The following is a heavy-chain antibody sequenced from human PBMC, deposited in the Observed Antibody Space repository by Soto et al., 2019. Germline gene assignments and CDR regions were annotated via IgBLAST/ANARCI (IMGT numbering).Heavy chain of an antibody. CDR2: ILYDGSNK. V-gene: IGHV3-30*03. Sequence: PGGSLRLSCAASGFTFSSYGMHWVRQAPGKGLEWVAVILYDGSNKYYADSVKGRFTISRDNSKNTLYLQMNSLRVEDTAVYYCARGLQEVVLVPAAMPDYYYAMDVWGQGTTVTVSS. CDR3: ARGLQEVVLVPAAMPDYYYAMDV. D-gene: IGHD2-2*01. J-gene: IGHJ6*02. CDR1: GFTFSSYG.